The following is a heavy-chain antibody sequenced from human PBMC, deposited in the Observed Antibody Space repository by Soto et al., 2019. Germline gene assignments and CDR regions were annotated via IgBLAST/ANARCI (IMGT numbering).Heavy chain of an antibody. CDR1: GGCISSHS. D-gene: IGHD1-26*01. V-gene: IGHV4-59*11. Sequence: KTSETLSLTCTVSGGCISSHSWSWVRLAPGQGLEWIGHIYYRGRTSDNSSLRSRSTIAVDTSNNQFSLKLNSVTTVDTAVYYCGKDGREASSIDDWGQGTKVTASS. CDR2: IYYRGRT. J-gene: IGHJ6*02. CDR3: GKDGREASSIDD.